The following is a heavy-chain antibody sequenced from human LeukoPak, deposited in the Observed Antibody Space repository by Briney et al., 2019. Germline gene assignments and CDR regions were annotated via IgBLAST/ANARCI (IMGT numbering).Heavy chain of an antibody. D-gene: IGHD2-2*01. CDR3: ARERAAPRYCSSTSCQNYYYYGMDV. J-gene: IGHJ6*02. CDR1: GFTFSSYA. CDR2: ISSNGGST. V-gene: IGHV3-64*01. Sequence: GGSLRLSCAASGFTFSSYAMHWVRQAPGKGLEYVSAISSNGGSTYYANSVKGRSTISRDNSKNTLYLQMGSLRAEDMAVYYCARERAAPRYCSSTSCQNYYYYGMDVWGQGTTVTVSS.